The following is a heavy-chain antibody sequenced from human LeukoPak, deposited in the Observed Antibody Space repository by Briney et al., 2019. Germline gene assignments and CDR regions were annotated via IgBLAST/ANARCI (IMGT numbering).Heavy chain of an antibody. CDR1: GSTFSSYA. Sequence: GGSLRLSCAASGSTFSSYAMSWVRQAPGKGLEWVSAISGGGGSTYYPDSVKGRFTISRDNSKNTLYLQMNSLRAEDTAVYYCSRPGNYYDSSGYYYRFDYWGQGTLVTVSS. J-gene: IGHJ4*02. CDR2: ISGGGGST. V-gene: IGHV3-23*01. CDR3: SRPGNYYDSSGYYYRFDY. D-gene: IGHD3-22*01.